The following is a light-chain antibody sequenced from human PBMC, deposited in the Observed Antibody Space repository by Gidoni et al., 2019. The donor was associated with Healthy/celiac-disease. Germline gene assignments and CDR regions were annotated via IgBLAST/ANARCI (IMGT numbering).Light chain of an antibody. J-gene: IGKJ2*01. CDR3: QQSYSTPYT. V-gene: IGKV1-39*01. CDR1: QRISSY. CDR2: AAS. Sequence: DIHMTQSPSSLSASVGDRATITCRASQRISSYLNWYQQKPGKAPKLLIYAASSLQSGVPSRFSGSGSGTDFTLTISSLQPEDFATYYCQQSYSTPYTFGQGTKLEIK.